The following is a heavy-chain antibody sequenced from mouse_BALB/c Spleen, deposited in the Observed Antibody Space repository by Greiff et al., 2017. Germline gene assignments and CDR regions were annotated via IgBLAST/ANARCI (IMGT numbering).Heavy chain of an antibody. V-gene: IGHV1-69*02. Sequence: QVQLQQPGAELVRPGASVKLSCKASGYTFTSYWINWVKQRPGQGLEWIGIIYPSDSYTNYNQKFKDKATLTVDKSSSTAYMQLSSPTSEDSAVYYCTRGRQYFEVWGAGTTVTVSS. CDR3: TRGRQYFEV. J-gene: IGHJ1*01. CDR1: GYTFTSYW. D-gene: IGHD6-1*01. CDR2: IYPSDSYT.